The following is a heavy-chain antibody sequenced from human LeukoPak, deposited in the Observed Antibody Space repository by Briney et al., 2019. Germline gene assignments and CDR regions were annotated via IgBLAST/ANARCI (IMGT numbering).Heavy chain of an antibody. CDR1: GFTFSSYA. Sequence: SGGSLRLSCAASGFTFSSYAMSWVRQAPGKGLEWVSAISGSGDSTYYAASVRGRFTISRDTSRSTLYLQMNSLRAEDAAVYYCAKAPVTSCRGAFCYPFDYWGQGTLVTVSS. D-gene: IGHD2-15*01. J-gene: IGHJ4*02. CDR3: AKAPVTSCRGAFCYPFDY. CDR2: ISGSGDST. V-gene: IGHV3-23*01.